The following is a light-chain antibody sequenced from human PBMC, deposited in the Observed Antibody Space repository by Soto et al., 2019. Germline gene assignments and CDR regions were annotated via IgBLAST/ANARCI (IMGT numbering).Light chain of an antibody. V-gene: IGKV1-12*01. CDR1: QGISSW. CDR3: QQSYSTLSWT. CDR2: AAS. Sequence: DIQMTQSPSSVSASVGDRVTMTCRASQGISSWLVWYQQKPGKAPKLLIYAASSLQSGVPSRFSGSGSGTDFTLTISSLQPEDFATYYCQQSYSTLSWTFGQGTKVDIK. J-gene: IGKJ1*01.